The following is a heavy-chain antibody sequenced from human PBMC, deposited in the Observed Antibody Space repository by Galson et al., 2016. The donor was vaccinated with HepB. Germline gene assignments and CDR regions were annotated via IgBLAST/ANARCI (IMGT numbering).Heavy chain of an antibody. CDR1: GASISGSEYY. Sequence: SETLSLTCTVSGASISGSEYYWGWIRQPPGRGLEWIGSIYYTENTYYNPSLKSRVTISVDTSKNQFSLRLNSVTAADTGVYYCATGIVVAGKYYYYYMDLWGKWTTVTVSS. J-gene: IGHJ6*03. V-gene: IGHV4-39*01. D-gene: IGHD6-19*01. CDR3: ATGIVVAGKYYYYYMDL. CDR2: IYYTENT.